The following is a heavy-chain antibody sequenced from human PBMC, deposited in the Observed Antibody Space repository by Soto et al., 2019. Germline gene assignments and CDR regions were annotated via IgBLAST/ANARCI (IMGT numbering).Heavy chain of an antibody. CDR3: ASRPAVAGIHTDRDAFDI. D-gene: IGHD6-19*01. J-gene: IGHJ3*02. V-gene: IGHV3-21*01. CDR1: GFTFSSYS. CDR2: ISSSSSYI. Sequence: GSLRLSCAASGFTFSSYSMNWVRQAPGKGLEWVSSISSSSSYIYYADSVKGRFTISRDNAKNSLYLQMNSLRAEDTAVYYCASRPAVAGIHTDRDAFDIWGQGTMVTVSS.